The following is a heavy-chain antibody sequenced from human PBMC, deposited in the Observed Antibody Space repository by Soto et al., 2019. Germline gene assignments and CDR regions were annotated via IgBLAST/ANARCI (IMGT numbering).Heavy chain of an antibody. V-gene: IGHV3-23*01. CDR2: ISGSGGST. D-gene: IGHD6-19*01. Sequence: GGSLRLSCAASGFTFSSYAMSWVRQAPGKGLEWVSAISGSGGSTYYADSVKGRFTISRDNSKNTLYLQMNSLRAEDTAVYYCAKDLYPSRQWLVRDNWFDPWGQGTLVTVSS. J-gene: IGHJ5*02. CDR1: GFTFSSYA. CDR3: AKDLYPSRQWLVRDNWFDP.